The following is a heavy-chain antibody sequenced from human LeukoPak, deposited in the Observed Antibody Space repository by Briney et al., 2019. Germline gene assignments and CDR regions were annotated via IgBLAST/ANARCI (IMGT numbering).Heavy chain of an antibody. Sequence: SETLSLTCAVYGGSFNGYFWSWIRQPPGKGLEWIGEINHSGSTNYNPSLKSRVTISVDTSKNQFSLKLSSVTAADTAVYYCARHRYGSDTRCFGFWGQGTLVTVSS. J-gene: IGHJ4*02. D-gene: IGHD2-2*01. V-gene: IGHV4-34*01. CDR1: GGSFNGYF. CDR3: ARHRYGSDTRCFGF. CDR2: INHSGST.